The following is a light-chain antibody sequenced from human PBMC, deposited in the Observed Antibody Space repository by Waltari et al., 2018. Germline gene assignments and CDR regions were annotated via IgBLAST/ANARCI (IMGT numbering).Light chain of an antibody. J-gene: IGLJ3*02. CDR1: SSDVGNYNY. V-gene: IGLV2-11*01. CDR3: CSYAGNYTWL. CDR2: DVN. Sequence: QSALTQPRSVSGSPGQSVTISCTGTSSDVGNYNYVPWYQQHPGKAPKLMIYDVNKRPSGVPDRFSGSKSGNTASLTISGLQAEDEADYYCCSYAGNYTWLFGGGTKLTVL.